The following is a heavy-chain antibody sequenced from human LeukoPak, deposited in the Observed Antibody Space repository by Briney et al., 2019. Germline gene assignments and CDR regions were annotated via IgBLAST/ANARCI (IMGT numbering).Heavy chain of an antibody. V-gene: IGHV3-30-3*01. CDR1: GFTFSSYA. J-gene: IGHJ4*02. CDR3: ARFDIVVVPAALGDY. Sequence: PGGSLRLSCAASGFTFSSYAMSWVRQAPGKGLEWVAVISYDGSNKYYADSVKGRFTISRDNSKNTLYLQMNSLRAEDTAVYYCARFDIVVVPAALGDYWGQGTLVTVSS. D-gene: IGHD2-2*01. CDR2: ISYDGSNK.